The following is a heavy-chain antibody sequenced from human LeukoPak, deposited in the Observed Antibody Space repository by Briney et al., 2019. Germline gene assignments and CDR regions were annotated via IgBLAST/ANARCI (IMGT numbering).Heavy chain of an antibody. CDR3: AKARPQTVAGTRPSDY. V-gene: IGHV1-2*06. CDR2: INPNSGGT. CDR1: GYTFTGYH. Sequence: ASVKVSCKASGYTFTGYHMHWVRQAPGQGLEWMGRINPNSGGTTYARNFQGRVTMSRDTSINTAYMELSSLRSDDTAVYYCAKARPQTVAGTRPSDYWGQGTLVTVSS. J-gene: IGHJ4*02. D-gene: IGHD6-19*01.